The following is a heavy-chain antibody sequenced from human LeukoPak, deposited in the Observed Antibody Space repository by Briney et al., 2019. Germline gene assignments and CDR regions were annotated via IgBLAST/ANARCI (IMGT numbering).Heavy chain of an antibody. CDR2: IYYSGST. CDR3: ARGVPRDGYNYRTFEP. V-gene: IGHV4-31*03. CDR1: GRSISSAGYY. J-gene: IGHJ5*02. Sequence: SQTLSLTCTVSGRSISSAGYYWSWIRQHPGKGLEWFGYIYYSGSTHYNPSPKTRVPISLDTSKNQFSLKLSSVTPADTAVYYCARGVPRDGYNYRTFEPWGQGTLVTVSS. D-gene: IGHD5-24*01.